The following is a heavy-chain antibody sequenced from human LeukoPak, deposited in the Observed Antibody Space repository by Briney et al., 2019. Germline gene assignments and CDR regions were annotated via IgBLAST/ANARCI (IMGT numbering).Heavy chain of an antibody. CDR3: TRDKQQLDDY. Sequence: GGSLRLSCAASGFTFSSYAMSWVRQAPGKGLEWVSGINSGGSGARTYYADSVKGRFSISRDNSKNTLYLQMNSLRAEDTAVYYCTRDKQQLDDYWGQGTLVTVSS. J-gene: IGHJ4*02. CDR1: GFTFSSYA. V-gene: IGHV3-23*01. D-gene: IGHD1-1*01. CDR2: INSGGSGART.